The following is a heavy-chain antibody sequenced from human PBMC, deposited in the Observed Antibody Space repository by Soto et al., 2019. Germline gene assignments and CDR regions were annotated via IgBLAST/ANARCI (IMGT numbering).Heavy chain of an antibody. CDR2: IKSKIDGGTS. J-gene: IGHJ6*02. V-gene: IGHV3-15*07. Sequence: EVQLVESGGGLVKPGGSLRLSCGASGFTFSHAWMNWVRQAPGKGLEWVGRIKSKIDGGTSDYAAPVKGRFSSSRDDSKDTLFLQMNSLKTEDTSVYFCATMGHCSNGVCSYYYYGMDVWGLGTTVTVSS. D-gene: IGHD2-8*01. CDR3: ATMGHCSNGVCSYYYYGMDV. CDR1: GFTFSHAW.